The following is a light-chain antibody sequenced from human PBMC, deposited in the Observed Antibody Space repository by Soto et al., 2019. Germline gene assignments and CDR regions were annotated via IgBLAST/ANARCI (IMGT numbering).Light chain of an antibody. CDR3: QQYYITPWT. V-gene: IGKV4-1*01. CDR1: QSVLSSSNNKNY. J-gene: IGKJ1*01. CDR2: WAS. Sequence: DIVMTQSPDSLAVSLGERATINCKSSQSVLSSSNNKNYLSWYQQKPGQPPKLLVYWASTRESGVPDLFSGSGAATYFTLTISSLQAEDVAVYYCQQYYITPWTFGQGTKVEIK.